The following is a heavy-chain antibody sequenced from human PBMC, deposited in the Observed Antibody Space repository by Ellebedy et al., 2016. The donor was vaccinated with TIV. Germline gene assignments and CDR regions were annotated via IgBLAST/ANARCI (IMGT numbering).Heavy chain of an antibody. V-gene: IGHV4-4*02. CDR3: ARGGDWLFDY. CDR2: IHHTNGT. Sequence: MPSETLSLTCGVSDASISREKWWTCVRPAPGRALECIGEIHHTNGTNYNPSLKIRVSRSVDKSKNQFSLNITSVTAADPAVYFCARGGDWLFDYWGQGILVTVSS. CDR1: DASISREKW. D-gene: IGHD2-21*02. J-gene: IGHJ4*02.